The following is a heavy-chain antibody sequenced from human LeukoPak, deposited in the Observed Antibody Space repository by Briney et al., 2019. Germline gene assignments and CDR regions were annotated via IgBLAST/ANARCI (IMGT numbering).Heavy chain of an antibody. CDR1: AFTFSSYS. CDR3: ARDTGTEFDY. Sequence: GGSLRLSCAAYAFTFSSYSMNWDRPAPGKGLEWVSSISSSRSYIYYADSVKGRFTISRDNAKNSLYLQMNSLRAEDTAVYYCARDTGTEFDYWGQGTLVTVSS. CDR2: ISSSRSYI. V-gene: IGHV3-21*01. J-gene: IGHJ4*02. D-gene: IGHD2-8*02.